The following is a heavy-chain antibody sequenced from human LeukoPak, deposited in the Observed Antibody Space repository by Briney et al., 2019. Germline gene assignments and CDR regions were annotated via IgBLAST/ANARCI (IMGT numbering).Heavy chain of an antibody. J-gene: IGHJ4*02. D-gene: IGHD5-18*01. CDR1: GFTFSSSA. V-gene: IGHV3-21*04. CDR3: ARDGTANYDY. Sequence: GGSLRLSCAASGFTFSSSAMSWVRQAPGKGLEWVSSISSSSSYIYYADSVKGRFTISRDNAKNSLYLQMNSLRAEDTAVYYCARDGTANYDYWGQGTLVTVSS. CDR2: ISSSSSYI.